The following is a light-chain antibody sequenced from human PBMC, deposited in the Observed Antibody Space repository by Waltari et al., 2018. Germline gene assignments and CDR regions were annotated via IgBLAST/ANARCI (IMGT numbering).Light chain of an antibody. J-gene: IGLJ2*01. Sequence: QSVLTQPPSVSAAPGQRVTISCSGSSPNIGSNYVSWFQHLPRTAPKLLIYDNNKRSSGIADRFAGSKSGTSATLDITGLQTGDEADYYCATWDDSLSAVVFGGGTKLTVL. CDR1: SPNIGSNY. CDR3: ATWDDSLSAVV. V-gene: IGLV1-51*01. CDR2: DNN.